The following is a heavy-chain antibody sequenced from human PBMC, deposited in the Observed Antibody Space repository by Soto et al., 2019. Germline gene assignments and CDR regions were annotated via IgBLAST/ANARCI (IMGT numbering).Heavy chain of an antibody. J-gene: IGHJ4*02. CDR2: INPSTGRA. CDR1: GYTFSSYF. D-gene: IGHD3-22*01. CDR3: ARGGYFDRSGYYDY. Sequence: QVHLVQSGAEVKTPGASVKVSCKASGYTFSSYFVHWVRQAPGQGLEWMGMINPSTGRATYTNNFQGRVTLTRDTSTSTVYMELSSLRSDATAVYYCARGGYFDRSGYYDYWGQGTLVTVSS. V-gene: IGHV1-46*01.